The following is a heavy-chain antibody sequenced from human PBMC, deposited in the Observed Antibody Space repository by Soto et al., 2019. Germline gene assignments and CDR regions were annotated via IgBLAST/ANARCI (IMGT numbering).Heavy chain of an antibody. CDR3: ARHIAVAGDIDY. CDR2: IYYSGST. V-gene: IGHV4-59*01. CDR1: GGSISSYY. J-gene: IGHJ4*02. D-gene: IGHD6-19*01. Sequence: PSETLSLTCTVSGGSISSYYWSWIRQPPGKGLEWIGYIYYSGSTNYNPSLKSRVTISVDTSKNQFSLKLSSVTAADTAVYYCARHIAVAGDIDYWGQGTLVTVSS.